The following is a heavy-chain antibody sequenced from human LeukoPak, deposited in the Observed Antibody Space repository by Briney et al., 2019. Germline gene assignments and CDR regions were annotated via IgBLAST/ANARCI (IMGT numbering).Heavy chain of an antibody. V-gene: IGHV1-46*01. D-gene: IGHD3-22*01. J-gene: IGHJ4*02. CDR1: GYTFTSYY. Sequence: GASVKVSCKASGYTFTSYYVHWVRQAPGQGLEWMGIINPSGGSTSYAQKFQGRVTMTRDMTTSTVYMELSSLRSEDTAVYYCARVRSDYYDSSGYSDWGQGALVTVA. CDR3: ARVRSDYYDSSGYSD. CDR2: INPSGGST.